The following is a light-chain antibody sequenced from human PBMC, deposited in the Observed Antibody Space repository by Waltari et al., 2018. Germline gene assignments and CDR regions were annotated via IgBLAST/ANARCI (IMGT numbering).Light chain of an antibody. J-gene: IGLJ2*01. CDR2: DDS. Sequence: QSALTQPASVSGSPGQSIAISCTGTSSDVGGHNYVSWYQQHPGKVPKLMIYDDSNRPSGVSNRFSGAKSGNTASLTSSGLQAEDEADYYCSSHTSSSTLVFGGGTKLTVL. CDR3: SSHTSSSTLV. CDR1: SSDVGGHNY. V-gene: IGLV2-14*03.